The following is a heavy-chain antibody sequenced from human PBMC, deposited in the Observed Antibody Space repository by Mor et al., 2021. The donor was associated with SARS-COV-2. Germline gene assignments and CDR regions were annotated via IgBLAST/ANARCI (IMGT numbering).Heavy chain of an antibody. Sequence: VKGRFTISRDNAKNSLYLQMNSLRAEDTAVYYCARGDYFDYWGQGTLVTV. CDR3: ARGDYFDY. V-gene: IGHV3-7*04. J-gene: IGHJ4*02.